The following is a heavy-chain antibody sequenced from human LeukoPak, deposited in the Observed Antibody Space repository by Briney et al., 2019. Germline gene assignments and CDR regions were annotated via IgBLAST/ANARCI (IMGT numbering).Heavy chain of an antibody. V-gene: IGHV1-24*01. CDR2: FDPEDGET. D-gene: IGHD3-10*01. CDR1: GYTLTELS. J-gene: IGHJ6*02. Sequence: GASVKVSCKVSGYTLTELSMHWVRQAPGKGLAWMGDFDPEDGETIYAQKFQGRVTMTEDTSTDTAYMELSSLRSEDTAVYYCATVPRGYYYGMDVWGQGTTVTVSS. CDR3: ATVPRGYYYGMDV.